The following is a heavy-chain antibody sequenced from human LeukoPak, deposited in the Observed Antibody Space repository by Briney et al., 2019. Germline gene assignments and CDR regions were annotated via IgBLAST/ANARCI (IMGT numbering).Heavy chain of an antibody. V-gene: IGHV4-34*01. D-gene: IGHD3-22*01. CDR3: ARIRSTMIVVVPDAFDI. Sequence: SETLSLTCAVYGGSFSGYYWSWIRQPPGKGLEWIGEINHSGSTNCNPSLKSRVTISVDTSKNQFSLKLSSVTAADTAVYYCARIRSTMIVVVPDAFDIWGQGTMVTVSS. J-gene: IGHJ3*02. CDR1: GGSFSGYY. CDR2: INHSGST.